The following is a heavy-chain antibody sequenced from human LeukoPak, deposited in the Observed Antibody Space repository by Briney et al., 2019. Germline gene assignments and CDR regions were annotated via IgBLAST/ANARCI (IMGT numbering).Heavy chain of an antibody. CDR1: GFTFSSYW. J-gene: IGHJ3*02. CDR3: ARGARSYYYDSSGYYPDAFDI. D-gene: IGHD3-22*01. CDR2: IKQDGSEK. V-gene: IGHV3-7*01. Sequence: GGSLRLSCAASGFTFSSYWMSWVRQAPGKGLEWVANIKQDGSEKYYVDSVKGRFTISRDNAKNSLYLQMNSLRAEDTAVYYCARGARSYYYDSSGYYPDAFDIWGQGTMVTVSS.